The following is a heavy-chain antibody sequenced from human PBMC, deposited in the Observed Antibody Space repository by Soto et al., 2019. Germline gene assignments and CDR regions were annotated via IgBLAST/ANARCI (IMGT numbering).Heavy chain of an antibody. Sequence: GGSLRLSCAASGFSFSSYTMHWVRQAPGRGLEWVSDISSGSTTISYTDSVKGRFTVSRDNAKNSLYLQMNSLRAEDTAVYYCTRAREYCSGGNCYETGSDYWGQGTLVTVSS. CDR1: GFSFSSYT. V-gene: IGHV3-48*01. J-gene: IGHJ4*02. CDR2: ISSGSTTI. D-gene: IGHD2-15*01. CDR3: TRAREYCSGGNCYETGSDY.